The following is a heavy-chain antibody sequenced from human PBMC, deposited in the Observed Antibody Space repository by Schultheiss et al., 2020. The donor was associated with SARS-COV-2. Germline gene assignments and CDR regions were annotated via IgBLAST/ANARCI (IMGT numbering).Heavy chain of an antibody. V-gene: IGHV3-33*01. CDR2: ISYDGSNK. D-gene: IGHD3-22*01. CDR1: GFSFSTYG. J-gene: IGHJ4*02. Sequence: GGSLRLSCAASGFSFSTYGMHWVRQAPGKGLEWVAVISYDGSNKYYGDSVKGRFTISRDNSKNTLYLQMDSLRAEDTGVYYCARDDDYYDSSGYGYWGQGTLVTVSS. CDR3: ARDDDYYDSSGYGY.